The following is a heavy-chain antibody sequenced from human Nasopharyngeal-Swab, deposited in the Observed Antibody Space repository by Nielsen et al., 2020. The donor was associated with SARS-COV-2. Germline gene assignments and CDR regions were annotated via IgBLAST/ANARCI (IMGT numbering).Heavy chain of an antibody. CDR3: ARAVDIVAVVAASDY. CDR2: ISSSSSTI. Sequence: WIRQPPGKGLEWVSYISSSSSTIYYADSVKGRFTISRDNAKNSLYLRMNSLRAEDTAVYYCARAVDIVAVVAASDYWGQGTLVTVSS. D-gene: IGHD2-15*01. J-gene: IGHJ4*02. V-gene: IGHV3-48*04.